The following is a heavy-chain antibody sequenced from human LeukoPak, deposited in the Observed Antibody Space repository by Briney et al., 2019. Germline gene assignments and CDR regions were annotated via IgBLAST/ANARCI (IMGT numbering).Heavy chain of an antibody. CDR3: ARDPSGYDAGD. CDR1: GGSISSYY. D-gene: IGHD5-12*01. Sequence: SETLSLTCTVSGGSISSYYWSWIRQPAGKGLGWIGRIYTSGSTNYNPSLKSRVTMSVDSSKNQFSLKLSSVTAADTAVYYCARDPSGYDAGDWGQGTLVTVSS. V-gene: IGHV4-4*07. CDR2: IYTSGST. J-gene: IGHJ4*02.